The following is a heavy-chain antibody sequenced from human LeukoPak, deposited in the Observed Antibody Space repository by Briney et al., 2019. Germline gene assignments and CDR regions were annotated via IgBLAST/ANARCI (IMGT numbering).Heavy chain of an antibody. D-gene: IGHD6-19*01. CDR2: ISGSGDST. CDR1: GFTFKSYA. CDR3: AKGHLAVAS. V-gene: IGHV3-23*01. Sequence: GGSLRLSCAASGFTFKSYAMSWVRQAPGKGLERVSGISGSGDSTYYADSVKGRFTISRDNSKNTLYLQMNSLRAEDTALYYCAKGHLAVASWGQGSLVTVSS. J-gene: IGHJ5*02.